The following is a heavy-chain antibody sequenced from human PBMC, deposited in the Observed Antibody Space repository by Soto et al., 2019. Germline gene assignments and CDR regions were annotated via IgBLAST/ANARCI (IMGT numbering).Heavy chain of an antibody. D-gene: IGHD5-18*01. CDR2: IYYTGDT. CDR3: ARDLNTALDY. V-gene: IGHV4-61*03. Sequence: SETLSLTCTVSGGSVSSPSYYWSWLRQPPGKGLEWIGYIYYTGDTDYNPSLRSRVTISVDTSKNHFSLKLNSVTAADTAVYYCARDLNTALDYWGQGTLVTVSS. J-gene: IGHJ4*02. CDR1: GGSVSSPSYY.